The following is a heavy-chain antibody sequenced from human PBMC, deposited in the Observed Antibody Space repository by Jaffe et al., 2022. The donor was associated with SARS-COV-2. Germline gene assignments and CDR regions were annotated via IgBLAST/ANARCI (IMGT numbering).Heavy chain of an antibody. CDR1: GFTFSKIA. CDR2: IAYSGT. Sequence: EVQLLESGGALVRPGGSLRLSCAASGFTFSKIAMSWVRQAPGKGLEWVSTIAYSGTYYADSVRGRFTISRDDSKDTLYLQMNSLRAADTAVYYCVKGLVHVDYWGQGTLVTVSS. CDR3: VKGLVHVDY. V-gene: IGHV3-23*01. D-gene: IGHD2-8*01. J-gene: IGHJ4*02.